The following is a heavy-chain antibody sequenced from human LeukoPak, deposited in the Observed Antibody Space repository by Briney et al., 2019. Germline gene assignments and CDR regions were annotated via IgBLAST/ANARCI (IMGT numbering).Heavy chain of an antibody. CDR2: FDPEDGET. V-gene: IGHV1-24*01. CDR3: STAKYSSGWYGAFDI. J-gene: IGHJ3*02. Sequence: GASVKVSCKVSGYTLTEIFMHWVRQAPGKGLEWVGGFDPEDGETIYAQKFQGRVTMTEDTSTDTAYMELSSLRSEDTAVYYCSTAKYSSGWYGAFDIWGQGTMLTVSS. CDR1: GYTLTEIF. D-gene: IGHD6-19*01.